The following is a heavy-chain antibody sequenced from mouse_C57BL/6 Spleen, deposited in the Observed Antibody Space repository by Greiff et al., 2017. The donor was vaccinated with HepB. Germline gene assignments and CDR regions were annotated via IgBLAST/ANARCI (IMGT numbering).Heavy chain of an antibody. J-gene: IGHJ3*01. CDR3: ARHVPYYDYGPFAY. CDR1: GFTFSDYY. V-gene: IGHV5-12*01. D-gene: IGHD2-4*01. Sequence: EVQGVESGGGLVQPGGSLKLSCAASGFTFSDYYMYWVRQTPEKRLEWVAYISNGGGSTYYPDTVKGRFTISRDNAKNTLYLQMSRLKSEDTAMYYCARHVPYYDYGPFAYWGQGTLVTVSA. CDR2: ISNGGGST.